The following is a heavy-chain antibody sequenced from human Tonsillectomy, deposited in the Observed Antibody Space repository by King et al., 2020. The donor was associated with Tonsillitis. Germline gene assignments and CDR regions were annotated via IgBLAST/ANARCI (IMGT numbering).Heavy chain of an antibody. CDR3: AKTDYGGDPPTH. D-gene: IGHD4-23*01. CDR2: LSYDGSNK. V-gene: IGHV3-30*18. CDR1: GFTFRNYA. J-gene: IGHJ4*02. Sequence: VQLVESGGGVVQPGRSLRLSCAASGFTFRNYAMHWVRQAPGKGLEWVAVLSYDGSNKFYADSVKGRFTISRDNSKNTLYLQMNSLRAEDTAVYYCAKTDYGGDPPTHWGQGTLVTVSS.